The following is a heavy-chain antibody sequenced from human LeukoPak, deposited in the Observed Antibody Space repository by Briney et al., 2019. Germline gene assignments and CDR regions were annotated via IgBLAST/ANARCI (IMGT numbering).Heavy chain of an antibody. J-gene: IGHJ3*02. D-gene: IGHD3-10*01. V-gene: IGHV1-18*01. CDR2: ISAYNGNT. Sequence: ASVKVSCKASGYTFTSYGISWVRQAPGQGLEWMGWISAYNGNTNYAQKLQGGVTMTTDTSTSTAYMELRSLRSDDTAVYYCARGGVLLWSKDAFDIWGQGTMVTVSS. CDR3: ARGGVLLWSKDAFDI. CDR1: GYTFTSYG.